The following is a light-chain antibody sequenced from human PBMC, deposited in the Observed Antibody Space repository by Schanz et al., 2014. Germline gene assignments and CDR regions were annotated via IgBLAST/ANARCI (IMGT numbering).Light chain of an antibody. V-gene: IGKV3-15*01. Sequence: EIVMTQSPATLSVSPGERATLSCRASQSVGSNLAWYQHKPGQAPRLLIYGASTRATGIPARFSGSGSGTEFTLTISSLEPEDFAVYYCQQRFIWPTFGQGTKLEIK. CDR2: GAS. J-gene: IGKJ2*01. CDR1: QSVGSN. CDR3: QQRFIWPT.